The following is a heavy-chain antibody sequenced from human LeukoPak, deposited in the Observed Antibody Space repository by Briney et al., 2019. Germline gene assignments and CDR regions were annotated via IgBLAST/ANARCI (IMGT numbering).Heavy chain of an antibody. CDR2: MNPNSGNT. D-gene: IGHD5-18*01. CDR3: AFGINVDTAMVGWFDP. V-gene: IGHV1-8*02. J-gene: IGHJ5*02. Sequence: ASVKVSCKASGYTFTSYDINWVRQATGQGLEWMGWMNPNSGNTGYAQKFQGRVTMTRDTSISTAYMELSRLRSDDTAVYYCAFGINVDTAMVGWFDPWGQGTLVTVSS. CDR1: GYTFTSYD.